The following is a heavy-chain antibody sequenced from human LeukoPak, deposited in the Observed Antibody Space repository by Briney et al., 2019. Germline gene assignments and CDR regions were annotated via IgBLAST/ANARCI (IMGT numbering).Heavy chain of an antibody. Sequence: EGSLRLSCAASGFTFSSYAMSWVRQATGKGLEWVSAISGSGGSTYYADSVKGRFTISRDNSKNTLYLQMNSLRAEDTAVYYCAKVGYGRVQLWLDYWGQGTLVTVSS. CDR3: AKVGYGRVQLWLDY. V-gene: IGHV3-23*01. CDR2: ISGSGGST. D-gene: IGHD5-18*01. CDR1: GFTFSSYA. J-gene: IGHJ4*02.